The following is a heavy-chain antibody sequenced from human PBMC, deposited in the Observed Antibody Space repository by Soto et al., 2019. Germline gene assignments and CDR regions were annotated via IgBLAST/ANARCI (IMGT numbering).Heavy chain of an antibody. Sequence: NPSETLSLTCAVSGYSISSGYYWGWIRQPPGKGLEWIGSIYHSGSTYYNPSLKSRVTISVDTSKNQFSLKLSSVTAADTAVYYCARAPRELLYDSSGYYFRWFDPWGQGTLVTVS. CDR1: GYSISSGYY. D-gene: IGHD3-22*01. CDR2: IYHSGST. V-gene: IGHV4-38-2*01. J-gene: IGHJ5*02. CDR3: ARAPRELLYDSSGYYFRWFDP.